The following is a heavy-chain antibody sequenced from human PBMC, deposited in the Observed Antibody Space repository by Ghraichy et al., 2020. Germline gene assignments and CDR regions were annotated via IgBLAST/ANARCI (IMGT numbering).Heavy chain of an antibody. CDR1: GFTFSSYW. CDR3: ARGGVPAARRLYYYYYYMDV. CDR2: IKQDGSEK. V-gene: IGHV3-7*03. J-gene: IGHJ6*03. D-gene: IGHD2-2*01. Sequence: GESLRLSCAASGFTFSSYWMSWVRQAPGKGLEWVANIKQDGSEKYYVDSVKGRFTISRDNAKNSLYLQMNSLRAEDTAVYYCARGGVPAARRLYYYYYYMDVWGKGTTVTVSS.